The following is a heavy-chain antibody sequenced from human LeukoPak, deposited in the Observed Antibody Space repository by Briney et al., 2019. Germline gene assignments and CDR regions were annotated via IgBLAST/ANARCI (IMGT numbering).Heavy chain of an antibody. V-gene: IGHV4-39*01. CDR1: GGSISSSSYY. D-gene: IGHD4-17*01. CDR3: ARHQRTGYFDY. J-gene: IGHJ4*02. CDR2: IYYSGST. Sequence: SETLSLTCTASGGSISSSSYYWGWIRQPPGKGLEWIGSIYYSGSTYYNPSLKSRVTISVDTSKNQFSLKLSSVTAADTAVYYCARHQRTGYFDYWGQGTLVTVSS.